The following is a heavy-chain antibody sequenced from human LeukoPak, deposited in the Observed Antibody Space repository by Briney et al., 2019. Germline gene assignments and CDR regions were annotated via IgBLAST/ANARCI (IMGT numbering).Heavy chain of an antibody. Sequence: GGYLRLYCAASGFTFSGYSMNWVRPAPGKGLEWVSSISSSSSYIYYADAVKGQFTISRDNAKTSLYLQMNSLRAKDTAVYYGARDRNNWNYKGFDYWGQRTLVTVSS. J-gene: IGHJ4*02. CDR1: GFTFSGYS. CDR3: ARDRNNWNYKGFDY. CDR2: ISSSSSYI. V-gene: IGHV3-21*01. D-gene: IGHD1-7*01.